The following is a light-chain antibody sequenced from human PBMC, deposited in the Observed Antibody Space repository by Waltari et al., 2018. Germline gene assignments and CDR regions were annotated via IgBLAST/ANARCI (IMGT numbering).Light chain of an antibody. CDR3: QSFDSSLSGVV. CDR2: SNS. V-gene: IGLV1-40*01. J-gene: IGLJ2*01. Sequence: QSVLTQPPSVSGAPGQRVTISCTGSSSNLGAAYDVHWYQQLPGTDPPLLIESNSIRPSGVPVRFSGSKSGTSASLAITGLQAEYESVYYCQSFDSSLSGVVFGGGTKLTVL. CDR1: SSNLGAAYD.